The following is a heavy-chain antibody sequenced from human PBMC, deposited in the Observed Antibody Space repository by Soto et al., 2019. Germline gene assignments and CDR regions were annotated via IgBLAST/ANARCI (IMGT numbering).Heavy chain of an antibody. CDR1: GGSISSYY. CDR3: ARGSDYYDSSGYSPRSDY. CDR2: IYYSGST. V-gene: IGHV4-59*01. D-gene: IGHD3-22*01. Sequence: PSETLSLTCTVSGGSISSYYWSWIRQPPGKGLEWIGYIYYSGSTNYNPSLKSRVTISVDTSKNQFSLKLSSVTAADTAVYYRARGSDYYDSSGYSPRSDYWDQGTLVTV. J-gene: IGHJ4*02.